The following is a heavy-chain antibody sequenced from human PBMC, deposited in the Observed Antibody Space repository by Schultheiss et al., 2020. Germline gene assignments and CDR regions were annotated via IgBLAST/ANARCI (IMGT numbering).Heavy chain of an antibody. CDR3: TKDIAAGGVDV. CDR1: GFTFSSYS. J-gene: IGHJ6*02. D-gene: IGHD6-13*01. Sequence: GESLKISCAASGFTFSSYSMNWVRQAPGKGLEWVSSISSSSSYIYYADSVKGRFTISRDNAKNSLYLQMNSLRAEDTALYYCTKDIAAGGVDVWGQGTTVTVSS. CDR2: ISSSSSYI. V-gene: IGHV3-21*04.